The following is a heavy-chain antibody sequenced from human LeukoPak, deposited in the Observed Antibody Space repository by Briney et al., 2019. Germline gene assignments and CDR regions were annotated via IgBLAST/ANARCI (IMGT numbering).Heavy chain of an antibody. D-gene: IGHD4-17*01. V-gene: IGHV4-61*02. CDR3: ARAHDYGKVFDY. CDR2: IYTSGST. Sequence: SQTLSLTCTVSGGSISSGSYYWSWIRQPAGKGLEWIGRIYTSGSTNYNLSLKSRVTISVDTSKNQFSLKLSSVTAADTAVYYCARAHDYGKVFDYWGQGTLVTVSS. J-gene: IGHJ4*02. CDR1: GGSISSGSYY.